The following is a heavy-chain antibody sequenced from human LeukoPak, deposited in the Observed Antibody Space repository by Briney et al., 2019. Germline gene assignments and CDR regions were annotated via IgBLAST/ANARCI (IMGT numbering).Heavy chain of an antibody. D-gene: IGHD2-2*02. CDR1: GGTFSSYA. J-gene: IGHJ5*02. Sequence: PRASVKVSCKASGGTFSSYAISWVRQAPGQGLEWMGGIIPIFGTANYAQKFQGRVTITTDESTSTAYMELSSLRSEDTAVYYCARGVVPAAIEQNWFDPWGQGTLVTVSS. V-gene: IGHV1-69*05. CDR3: ARGVVPAAIEQNWFDP. CDR2: IIPIFGTA.